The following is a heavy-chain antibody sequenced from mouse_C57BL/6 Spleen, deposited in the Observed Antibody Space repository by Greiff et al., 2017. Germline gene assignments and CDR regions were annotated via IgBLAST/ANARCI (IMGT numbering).Heavy chain of an antibody. Sequence: EVQGVESGGGLVKPGGSLKLSCAASGFTFSDYGMHWVRQAPEKGLEWVAYISSGSSTIYYADTVKGRFTISRDNAKNTLFLQMTSLRSEDTAMYYCARGDGYYRGYAMDYWGQGTSVTVSS. CDR3: ARGDGYYRGYAMDY. CDR1: GFTFSDYG. D-gene: IGHD2-3*01. J-gene: IGHJ4*01. V-gene: IGHV5-17*01. CDR2: ISSGSSTI.